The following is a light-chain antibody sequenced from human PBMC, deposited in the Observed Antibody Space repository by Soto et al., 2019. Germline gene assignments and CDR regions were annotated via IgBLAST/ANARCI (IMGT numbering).Light chain of an antibody. CDR2: GAS. Sequence: EILMTQSPPTLSVSPGERATLSCRASQSISSNLAWYQQKPGQAPRLLIYGASTRATGIPARFSGSGSATDFTLTISSLQSEDFAVYYCQQYNNWPWPFGQGTKVDIK. CDR3: QQYNNWPWP. J-gene: IGKJ1*01. V-gene: IGKV3-15*01. CDR1: QSISSN.